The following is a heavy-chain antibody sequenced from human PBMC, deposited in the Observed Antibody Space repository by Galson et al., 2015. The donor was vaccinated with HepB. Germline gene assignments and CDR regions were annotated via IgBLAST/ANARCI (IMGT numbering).Heavy chain of an antibody. CDR2: ISAYNGYT. CDR3: TVYTSSSGFDS. Sequence: SVKVSCKASGDTFTSYGISWARQAPGQGLEWMGWISAYNGYTNYAQKFQGRVTMTTDTSTSTAYMELRSLRSDDTAVYYCTVYTSSSGFDSWGQGTLVSVSS. D-gene: IGHD6-6*01. CDR1: GDTFTSYG. J-gene: IGHJ4*02. V-gene: IGHV1-18*04.